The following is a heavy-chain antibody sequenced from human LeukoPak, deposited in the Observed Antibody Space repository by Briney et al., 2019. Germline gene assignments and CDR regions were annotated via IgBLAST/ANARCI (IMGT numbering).Heavy chain of an antibody. J-gene: IGHJ4*02. D-gene: IGHD6-19*01. V-gene: IGHV1-3*01. CDR2: INAGNGNT. CDR3: ARSHLRWLVSAY. CDR1: GYTFTSYA. Sequence: GASVKVSCKASGYTFTSYAMHWVRQAPGQRLEWMGWINAGNGNTKYSQKFQGRVTLTRDTSASPAYMELSRLRSDDPAVYYCARSHLRWLVSAYWGQGTLVTVSS.